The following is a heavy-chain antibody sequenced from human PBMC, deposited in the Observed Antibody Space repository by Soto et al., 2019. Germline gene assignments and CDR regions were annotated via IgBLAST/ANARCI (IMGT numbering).Heavy chain of an antibody. CDR1: GGTFSSYA. CDR2: IIPIFGTA. CDR3: ARPSSYSNYAGDYYGMDV. Sequence: SVKVSCKASGGTFSSYAISWVRQAPGQGLEWMGGIIPIFGTANYAQKLQGRVTITADESTSTAYMELSSLRSEDTAVYYCARPSSYSNYAGDYYGMDVWGQGTTVTVSS. V-gene: IGHV1-69*13. J-gene: IGHJ6*02. D-gene: IGHD4-4*01.